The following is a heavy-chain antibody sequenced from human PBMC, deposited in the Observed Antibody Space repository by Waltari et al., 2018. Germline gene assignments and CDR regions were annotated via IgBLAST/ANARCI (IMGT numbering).Heavy chain of an antibody. CDR2: IYHSGST. CDR1: GYSISSGYY. Sequence: QVQLQESGPGLVKPSETLSLTCAVSGYSISSGYYWGWIRQPPGKGLEWIGSIYHSGSTYYTPSLKSRVTISVDTSKNQFSLKLSSVTAADTAVYYCARRRSGAFDIWGQGTMVTVSS. V-gene: IGHV4-38-2*01. CDR3: ARRRSGAFDI. D-gene: IGHD3-10*01. J-gene: IGHJ3*02.